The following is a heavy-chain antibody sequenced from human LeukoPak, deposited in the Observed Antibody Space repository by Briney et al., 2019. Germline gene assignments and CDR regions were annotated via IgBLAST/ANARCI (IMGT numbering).Heavy chain of an antibody. CDR3: ARMSGIVVVPAGGCTNGVCYAYMDV. CDR1: GVSINTCCYY. D-gene: IGHD2-8*01. J-gene: IGHJ6*03. Sequence: SETLSLTCDVSGVSINTCCYYWTWIRQPPGKGLEWIGYKYYSGSTRYNSSLRSRLTISLDSSKNQFSLRLTSVTAADTAVYYCARMSGIVVVPAGGCTNGVCYAYMDVWGKGTTVTVSS. CDR2: KYYSGST. V-gene: IGHV4-61*01.